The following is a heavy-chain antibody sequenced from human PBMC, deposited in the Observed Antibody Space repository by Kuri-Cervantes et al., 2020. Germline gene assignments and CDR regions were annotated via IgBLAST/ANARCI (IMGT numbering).Heavy chain of an antibody. J-gene: IGHJ3*02. V-gene: IGHV3-43D*04. D-gene: IGHD4-17*01. CDR2: ISWDGGST. Sequence: GESLKISCAASGFTFDDYAMHWVRQAPGKGLECVSLISWDGGSTYYADSVKGRFTISRDNSKNSLYLQMNSLRPEDTALYYCARDGSSTVTTLPYIWGQGTMVTVSS. CDR3: ARDGSSTVTTLPYI. CDR1: GFTFDDYA.